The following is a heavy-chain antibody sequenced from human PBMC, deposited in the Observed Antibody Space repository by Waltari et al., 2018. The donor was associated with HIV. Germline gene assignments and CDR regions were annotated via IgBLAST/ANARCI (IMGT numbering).Heavy chain of an antibody. CDR3: AREKRLGLDGMDV. CDR1: GDTVADSC. V-gene: IGHV1-2*02. J-gene: IGHJ6*02. Sequence: QLQMGQSGTEVKKHGDSVKVSCRASGDTVADSCIHWMRQAPGQGLEWMGWISPNTGGTNYPQNFQGRVTLTRDTSISTVFLELRSLRSDDSAIYYCAREKRLGLDGMDVWGPGTTVIVSS. D-gene: IGHD6-19*01. CDR2: ISPNTGGT.